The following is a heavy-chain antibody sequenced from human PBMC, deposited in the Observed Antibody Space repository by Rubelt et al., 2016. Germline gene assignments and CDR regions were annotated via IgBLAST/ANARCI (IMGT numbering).Heavy chain of an antibody. D-gene: IGHD3-10*01. CDR1: GYSFTSYW. Sequence: EVQLVQSGAEVKKPGESLRISCKGSGYSFTSYWISWVRQMPGKGMEWMGRIDPSASYTNYRPAFQGHVTSSADKSISTAYLQWSSLKASDTAMYYCARIPGSGSSEINWFDPWGQGTLVTVSS. J-gene: IGHJ5*02. CDR2: IDPSASYT. CDR3: ARIPGSGSSEINWFDP. V-gene: IGHV5-10-1*03.